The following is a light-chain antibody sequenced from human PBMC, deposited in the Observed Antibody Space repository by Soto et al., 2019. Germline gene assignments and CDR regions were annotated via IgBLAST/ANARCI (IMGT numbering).Light chain of an antibody. J-gene: IGKJ4*01. CDR3: QQRSNWVT. Sequence: EIVLTQSPATLSLSPGERATLSCRASQSVSSYLAWYQQKPGQAPRLLIYDASNRATGIPARFSGSGSGTDFTLTFSSLEPEDFAVYYCQQRSNWVTFGGGTKVEIK. CDR1: QSVSSY. CDR2: DAS. V-gene: IGKV3-11*01.